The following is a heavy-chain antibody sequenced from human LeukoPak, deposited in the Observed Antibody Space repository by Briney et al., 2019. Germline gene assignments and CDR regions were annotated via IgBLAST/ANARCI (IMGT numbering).Heavy chain of an antibody. CDR1: GGSISSSSYY. V-gene: IGHV4-39*01. CDR3: ARQPSSGWLYNWIDY. Sequence: PSETLSLTCTVSGGSISSSSYYWGWIRQPPGKGLEWIGSIYYSGSTYYNPSLKSRVTISVDTSKNQFSLKLSSVTAADTSVYYCARQPSSGWLYNWIDYWGQGTLVTVSS. J-gene: IGHJ5*01. D-gene: IGHD6-19*01. CDR2: IYYSGST.